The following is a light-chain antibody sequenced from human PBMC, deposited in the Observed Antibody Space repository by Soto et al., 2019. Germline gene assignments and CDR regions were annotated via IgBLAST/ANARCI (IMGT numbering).Light chain of an antibody. CDR1: QSVLYSSNNKNH. J-gene: IGKJ4*01. V-gene: IGKV4-1*01. Sequence: DIVMTQSPDSLAVSLGERATINCKSSQSVLYSSNNKNHLAWYQQKPGQPPKLLIYWASTRESGVPDRFSGSGSGTDFTLTISRLQAEDVAVYYCQQYYITPPTTFGGGTKVEIK. CDR3: QQYYITPPTT. CDR2: WAS.